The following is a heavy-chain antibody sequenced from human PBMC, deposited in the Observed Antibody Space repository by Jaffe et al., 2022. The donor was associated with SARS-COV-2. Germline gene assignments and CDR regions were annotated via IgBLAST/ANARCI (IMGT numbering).Heavy chain of an antibody. D-gene: IGHD2-2*01. CDR2: IKSKTEGGTT. V-gene: IGHV3-15*01. Sequence: EVQLVESGGGLVKPGGSIRLSCAASGFAFSNAWMSWVRQAPGKGLEWVGHIKSKTEGGTTDYAPPVKGRLTISRDDSKSTLYLQINSLKTEDTAVYFCTTDHGQDCRTITCFYYFYYLDVWGKGTTVTVSS. CDR1: GFAFSNAW. J-gene: IGHJ6*03. CDR3: TTDHGQDCRTITCFYYFYYLDV.